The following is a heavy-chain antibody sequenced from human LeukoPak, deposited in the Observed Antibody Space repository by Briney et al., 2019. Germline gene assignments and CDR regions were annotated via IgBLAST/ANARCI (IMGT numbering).Heavy chain of an antibody. Sequence: PSETLSLTCTVSGGSISSYYWSWIRQPPGKGLEWIGYIYYSGSTNYNPSLKSRVTISVDTSKNQFSLKLSSVTAADTAVYYCARGKITFGGVIGSLDYWGQRTLVTVSS. CDR1: GGSISSYY. V-gene: IGHV4-59*01. CDR3: ARGKITFGGVIGSLDY. D-gene: IGHD3-16*02. J-gene: IGHJ4*02. CDR2: IYYSGST.